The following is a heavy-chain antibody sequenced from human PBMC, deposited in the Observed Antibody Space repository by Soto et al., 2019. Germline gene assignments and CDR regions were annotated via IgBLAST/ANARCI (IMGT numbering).Heavy chain of an antibody. CDR2: ITQDGSAK. Sequence: EAQLVESGGGLVQPGGSLRLSCAASGFTFSSYWMNWVRQAPGKGLEWVANITQDGSAKYYVDSVKGRFTISRDNAKNSLYLQMNSLRREDTAVSYCAGGRGCYTHQWGQGTLVTVST. D-gene: IGHD2-2*02. J-gene: IGHJ1*01. CDR3: AGGRGCYTHQ. CDR1: GFTFSSYW. V-gene: IGHV3-7*01.